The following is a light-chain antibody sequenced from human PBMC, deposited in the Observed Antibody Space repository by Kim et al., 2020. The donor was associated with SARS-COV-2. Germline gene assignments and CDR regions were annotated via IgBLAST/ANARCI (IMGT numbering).Light chain of an antibody. CDR1: SLRSYY. CDR2: GKN. Sequence: SSELTQDPAVSVALGQTVRITCQGDSLRSYYASWYQQKPGQAPVLVIYGKNNRPSGIPDRFSGSSSENTASLTITGAQAEDEADYYCDSRDSSGNHLGVVFGGGTQLTVL. J-gene: IGLJ2*01. CDR3: DSRDSSGNHLGVV. V-gene: IGLV3-19*01.